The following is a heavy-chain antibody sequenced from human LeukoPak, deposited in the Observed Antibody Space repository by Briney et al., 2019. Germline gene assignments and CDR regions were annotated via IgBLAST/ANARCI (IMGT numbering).Heavy chain of an antibody. CDR1: GGTFSSYA. V-gene: IGHV1-69*05. D-gene: IGHD6-13*01. CDR2: IIPIFGTA. J-gene: IGHJ4*02. CDR3: ARERLAAAGPTHY. Sequence: SVKASCKASGGTFSSYAISWVRQASGQGLEWMGRIIPIFGTANYAQKFQGRVTITTDESTSTAYMELSSLRSEDTAVYYCARERLAAAGPTHYWGQGTLVTVSS.